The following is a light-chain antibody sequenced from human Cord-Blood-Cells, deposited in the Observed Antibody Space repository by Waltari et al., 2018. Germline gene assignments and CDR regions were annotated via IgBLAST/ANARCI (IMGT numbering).Light chain of an antibody. CDR1: SSDVGIYNL. Sequence: QSALTQPASVSGSPGQSITISCTGTSSDVGIYNLVSWYHQHPGKAPKLMIYEVSKRPSGVSNRFSGSKSGNTASLTISGLQAEDVADYYCCSYAGSSTYVFGTGTKVTVL. J-gene: IGLJ1*01. CDR3: CSYAGSSTYV. CDR2: EVS. V-gene: IGLV2-23*02.